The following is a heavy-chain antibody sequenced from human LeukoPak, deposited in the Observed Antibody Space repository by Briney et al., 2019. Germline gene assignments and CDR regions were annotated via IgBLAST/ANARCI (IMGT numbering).Heavy chain of an antibody. Sequence: SQTLSLTCAISGDSVSSNSAAWNWIRQSPSSGLEWLGRTYYRSKWYNDYAVSVKSRITINPDTSKNQFSLQLNSVTPGDTAVYYCARGLWVVPAAATTKPYNWFDPWGQGTLVTVSS. J-gene: IGHJ5*02. V-gene: IGHV6-1*01. CDR1: GDSVSSNSAA. CDR3: ARGLWVVPAAATTKPYNWFDP. D-gene: IGHD2-2*01. CDR2: TYYRSKWYN.